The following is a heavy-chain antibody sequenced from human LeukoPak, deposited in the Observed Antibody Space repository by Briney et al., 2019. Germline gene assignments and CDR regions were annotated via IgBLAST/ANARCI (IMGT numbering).Heavy chain of an antibody. J-gene: IGHJ5*02. Sequence: ASVKVSCKASGYTFTSYYMHWVRQAPGPGLEWMGIINPSGGSTSYAKKFHGRVTMTRDTSTSTVYMELSSLRSEDTAVYYCARVNMLTFGGVIVHNWFDPWGQGTLVTVSS. V-gene: IGHV1-46*01. CDR1: GYTFTSYY. D-gene: IGHD3-16*02. CDR2: INPSGGST. CDR3: ARVNMLTFGGVIVHNWFDP.